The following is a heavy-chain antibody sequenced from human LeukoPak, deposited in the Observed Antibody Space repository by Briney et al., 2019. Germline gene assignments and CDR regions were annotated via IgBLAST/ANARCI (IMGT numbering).Heavy chain of an antibody. V-gene: IGHV3-7*01. CDR1: GFTFSDSW. D-gene: IGHD1-14*01. J-gene: IGHJ6*02. CDR2: IKQDGSEE. CDR3: ATYKRWVAGDV. Sequence: GGSLRLSCAVSGFTFSDSWMSWVRQAPGKGPEWVANIKQDGSEEHYVDSVKGRFTVSRDNARNSLFLQMNSLRVEDTAVYYCATYKRWVAGDVWGQGTTVSVSS.